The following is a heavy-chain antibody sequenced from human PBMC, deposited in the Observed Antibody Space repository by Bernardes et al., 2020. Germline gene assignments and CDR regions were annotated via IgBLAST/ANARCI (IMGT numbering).Heavy chain of an antibody. Sequence: GGSLRLSCAASGFTFSSYSMNWVRQAPGKGLEWVSYISSSSSTIYYADSVKGRFTISRDNAKNSLYLQMNSLRDEDTAVYYCARDEGGLEWGVYYYGMDVWGQGTTVTVSS. V-gene: IGHV3-48*02. CDR3: ARDEGGLEWGVYYYGMDV. D-gene: IGHD3-10*01. J-gene: IGHJ6*02. CDR2: ISSSSSTI. CDR1: GFTFSSYS.